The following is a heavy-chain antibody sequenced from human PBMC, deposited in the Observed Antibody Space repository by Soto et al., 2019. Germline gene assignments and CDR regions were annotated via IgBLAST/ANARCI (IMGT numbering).Heavy chain of an antibody. D-gene: IGHD2-15*01. J-gene: IGHJ4*02. CDR1: GFTFSSYW. CDR3: ARFKGCSGGSCYPYFDY. V-gene: IGHV3-74*01. Sequence: GGSLRLSCAASGFTFSSYWMHWVRQAPGKGLVWVSRINSDGSSTSYADSVKGRFTISRDSAKNTLYLQMNSLRAEDTAVYYCARFKGCSGGSCYPYFDYWGQGTLVTVSS. CDR2: INSDGSST.